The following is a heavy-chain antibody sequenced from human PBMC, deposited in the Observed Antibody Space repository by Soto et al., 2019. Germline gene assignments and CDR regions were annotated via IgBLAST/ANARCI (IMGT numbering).Heavy chain of an antibody. D-gene: IGHD2-15*01. CDR3: VRTSLVVAVATREDF. CDR2: IDSDGSRI. V-gene: IGHV3-74*01. CDR1: GFTFSNYW. J-gene: IGHJ4*02. Sequence: EVQLVESGGGLVQPGASLRLSCAASGFTFSNYWMHWVRQAPGKGLVWVSRIDSDGSRITYADFEKGRFTISRDNAKNTVYLHMNSLTAEDTAVYYCVRTSLVVAVATREDFWGQGALVTVSS.